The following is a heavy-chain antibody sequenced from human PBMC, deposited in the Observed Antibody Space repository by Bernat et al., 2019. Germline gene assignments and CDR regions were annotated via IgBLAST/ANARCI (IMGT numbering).Heavy chain of an antibody. CDR1: GFTFSSYW. V-gene: IGHV3-74*01. J-gene: IGHJ4*02. Sequence: EVQLVESGGGLVQPGGSLRLSCAASGFTFSSYWMHWVRQAPGKGLVWVSRINSDGSSTSYADSVKGRFTISRDNAKNTLYLQMNSLRAEDTAVYYCATLGGIVEVPAADDYWGQGTLVTVSS. CDR3: ATLGGIVEVPAADDY. D-gene: IGHD2-2*01. CDR2: INSDGSST.